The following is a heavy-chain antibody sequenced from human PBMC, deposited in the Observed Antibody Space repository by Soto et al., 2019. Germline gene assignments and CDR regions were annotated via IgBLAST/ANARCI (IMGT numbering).Heavy chain of an antibody. CDR3: AKRSPYSSGWYSPIFDY. V-gene: IGHV3-23*01. CDR1: GFSFSDYA. CDR2: ISESGGST. Sequence: HPSWCLRLSCAASGFSFSDYAMSWVRQAPGKGLEWVSVISESGGSTHYADSVRGRFTVSRDNSKNSLSLRMNSLRDEDTAIYFCAKRSPYSSGWYSPIFDYWGQGALVTVSS. D-gene: IGHD6-13*01. J-gene: IGHJ4*02.